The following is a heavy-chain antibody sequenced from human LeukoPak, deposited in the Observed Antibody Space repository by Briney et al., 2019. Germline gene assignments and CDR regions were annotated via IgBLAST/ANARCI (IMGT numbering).Heavy chain of an antibody. CDR2: ISYDGSNK. CDR3: ARDVPARVVVTAGLLY. D-gene: IGHD2-21*02. Sequence: GGSLRLSCAASGFTFSSYAMHWVRQAPGKGLEWVAVISYDGSNKYYADSVKGRSTISGDNSKNTLYLQMNSLRAEDTAVYYCARDVPARVVVTAGLLYWGQGTLVTVSS. CDR1: GFTFSSYA. J-gene: IGHJ4*02. V-gene: IGHV3-30-3*01.